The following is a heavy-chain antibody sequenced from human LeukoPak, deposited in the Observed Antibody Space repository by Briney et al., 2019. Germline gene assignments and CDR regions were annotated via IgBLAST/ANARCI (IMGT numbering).Heavy chain of an antibody. CDR3: ARVHDYAAFDY. CDR2: IYYSGST. J-gene: IGHJ4*02. Sequence: SETLSLTCTVSGGSISSHYWSWIRQPPGKGLEWIGYIYYSGSTNYNPSLKSRVTMSVDTSKNQFSLKLSSVTAADTAVYYCARVHDYAAFDYWGQGTLVTVSS. D-gene: IGHD4-17*01. CDR1: GGSISSHY. V-gene: IGHV4-59*11.